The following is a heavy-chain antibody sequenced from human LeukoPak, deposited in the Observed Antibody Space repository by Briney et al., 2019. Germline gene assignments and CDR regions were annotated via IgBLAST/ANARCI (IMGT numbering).Heavy chain of an antibody. V-gene: IGHV3-30*02. CDR1: GFTFSSYG. J-gene: IGHJ4*02. Sequence: GGSLRLSCAAYGFTFSSYGIHWVRQAPGKGLEWVAFIGYDRNSKHYADSVKGRFTISGDNSKNTPYLQMNSLRTEDTAVDYCAKNRRASGDYAGAFDYWGQGTLVTVSS. CDR2: IGYDRNSK. CDR3: AKNRRASGDYAGAFDY. D-gene: IGHD4-17*01.